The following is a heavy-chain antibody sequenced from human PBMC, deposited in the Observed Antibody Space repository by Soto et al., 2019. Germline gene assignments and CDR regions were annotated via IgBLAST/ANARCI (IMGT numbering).Heavy chain of an antibody. CDR3: VRSSHWSFDS. CDR2: TYYRSQGYS. CDR1: GDSVSSNSGV. V-gene: IGHV6-1*01. D-gene: IGHD2-8*02. Sequence: QVQLLESGPGLVKSSQTLSLTCAISGDSVSSNSGVWNWIRQTPWRGLEWLGRTYYRSQGYSDYATSVRSRITVSPDTSNNQFSLHLSSMTPEDTAVYYCVRSSHWSFDSWGQGARVIVSS. J-gene: IGHJ4*02.